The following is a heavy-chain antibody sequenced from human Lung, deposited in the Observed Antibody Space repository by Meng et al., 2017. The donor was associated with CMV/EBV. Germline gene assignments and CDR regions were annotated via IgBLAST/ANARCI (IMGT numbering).Heavy chain of an antibody. D-gene: IGHD2/OR15-2a*01. CDR3: ASGQVRCSTINCHDYRLFHMDV. CDR1: GYTFSYYD. V-gene: IGHV1-8*01. Sequence: ASVKVSCKASGYTFSYYDIIWVRQASRQGLEWVGWMNPNRGNTAYAQKFQGRVTMTRDTSTSIAYMELSSLRSGAAAVYHCASGQVRCSTINCHDYRLFHMDVWGQGTXVTVYS. J-gene: IGHJ6*02. CDR2: MNPNRGNT.